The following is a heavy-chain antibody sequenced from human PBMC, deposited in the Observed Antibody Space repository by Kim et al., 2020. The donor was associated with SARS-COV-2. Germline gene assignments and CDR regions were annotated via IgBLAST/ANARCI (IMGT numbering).Heavy chain of an antibody. CDR3: ARGRGSRLIYFDY. CDR1: GGSFSGYY. J-gene: IGHJ4*02. V-gene: IGHV4-34*01. D-gene: IGHD3-10*01. Sequence: SETLSLTCAVYGGSFSGYYWSWIRQPPGKGLEWIGEINHSGSTNYNPSLKSRVTISVDTSKNQFSLKLSSVTAADTAVYYCARGRGSRLIYFDYWGQGTL. CDR2: INHSGST.